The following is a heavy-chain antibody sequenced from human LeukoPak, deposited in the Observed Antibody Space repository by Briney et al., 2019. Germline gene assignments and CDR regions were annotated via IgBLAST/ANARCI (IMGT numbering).Heavy chain of an antibody. CDR1: GYTFTFYY. CDR2: INPNSGGT. D-gene: IGHD5-18*01. CDR3: ARDGYSYGYFDY. V-gene: IGHV1-2*02. J-gene: IGHJ4*02. Sequence: GASVTVSFTSSGYTFTFYYMHWGRQAPGQGREWMGWINPNSGGTNYAQKFQGRVTMTRDTSISTAYMELSRLRSDDTAVYYCARDGYSYGYFDYWGQGTLVTVSS.